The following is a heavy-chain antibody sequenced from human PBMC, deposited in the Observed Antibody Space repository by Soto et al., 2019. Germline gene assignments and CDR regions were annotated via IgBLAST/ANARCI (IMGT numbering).Heavy chain of an antibody. V-gene: IGHV1-3*01. D-gene: IGHD2-21*02. CDR3: ASSSDSSRYYYYYGMDV. CDR1: GYTFTNYA. J-gene: IGHJ6*02. CDR2: INAGNGNT. Sequence: ASVKVSCKASGYTFTNYAMHWVRQAPGQRLEWMGWINAGNGNTKYSQKFQGRVTITRDTSASTAYMELSSLRSEDTAVYYCASSSDSSRYYYYYGMDVWGQGTTVTVSS.